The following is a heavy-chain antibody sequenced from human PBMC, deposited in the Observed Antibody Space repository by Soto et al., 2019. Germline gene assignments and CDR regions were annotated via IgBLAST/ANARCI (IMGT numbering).Heavy chain of an antibody. CDR3: ARVLLERRHYFGMDV. CDR2: MYGSGST. Sequence: QVQLRESGPGLVKASETLSLTCTVSGESISTYYWSWIRQPAGKELEWIGRMYGSGSTNYSPFLKSRVAMSVDTSKNHFSLKLKSVTAVDTAVYYCARVLLERRHYFGMDVWGQGTTVTVSS. D-gene: IGHD1-1*01. CDR1: GESISTYY. J-gene: IGHJ6*02. V-gene: IGHV4-4*07.